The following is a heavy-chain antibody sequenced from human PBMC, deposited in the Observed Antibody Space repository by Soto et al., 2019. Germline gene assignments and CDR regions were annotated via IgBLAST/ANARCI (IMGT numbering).Heavy chain of an antibody. Sequence: SETLSLTCTVSGGSVSSGSYYWSWIRQPPGKGLEWIGYIYYSGSTNYNPSLKSRVTISVDTSKNQFSLKLSSVTAADTAVYYCARFAVGYYDSSGRSQVDYWGQGTLVTVSS. J-gene: IGHJ4*02. D-gene: IGHD3-22*01. CDR2: IYYSGST. CDR3: ARFAVGYYDSSGRSQVDY. CDR1: GGSVSSGSYY. V-gene: IGHV4-61*01.